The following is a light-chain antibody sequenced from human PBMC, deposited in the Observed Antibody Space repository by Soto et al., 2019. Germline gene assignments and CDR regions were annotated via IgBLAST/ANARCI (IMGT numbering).Light chain of an antibody. J-gene: IGLJ2*01. V-gene: IGLV1-47*01. Sequence: QPVLTQPPSASGTPGQRVTISCSGSSSNIGSNYVFWYQQLPGTAPKVLMYRNSQRPSGVPDRFSGSKSGTSAFLAISGLRSEDEADYYCASWDDSLSGFVVFGGGTQLTV. CDR2: RNS. CDR3: ASWDDSLSGFVV. CDR1: SSNIGSNY.